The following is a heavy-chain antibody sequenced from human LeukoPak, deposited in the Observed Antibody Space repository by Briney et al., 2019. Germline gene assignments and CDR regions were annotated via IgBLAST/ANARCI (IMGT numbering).Heavy chain of an antibody. CDR1: GFTFSLNW. CDR2: IKQDGREK. V-gene: IGHV3-7*01. D-gene: IGHD4-17*01. CDR3: ARVYGDYERPFDY. Sequence: PGGSLRLSCAASGFTFSLNWMTWVRQAPGKGLEWVANIKQDGREKYYVDSVKGRFTISRDNAKNSLYLQMNSLRAEDTAVYYCARVYGDYERPFDYWGQGTLVTVSS. J-gene: IGHJ4*02.